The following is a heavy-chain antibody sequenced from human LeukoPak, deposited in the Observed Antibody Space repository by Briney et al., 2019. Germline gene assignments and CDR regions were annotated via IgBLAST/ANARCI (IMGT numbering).Heavy chain of an antibody. CDR1: GGSFSGYY. CDR3: ARKNGKQWAFDI. J-gene: IGHJ3*02. Sequence: PSETLSLTCAVYGGSFSGYYWSWIRQPPGKGLEWIGEINHSGSTNYNPSLKSRVTISVDTSKNQFSLKLSSATAADTAVYYCARKNGKQWAFDIWGQGTMVTVSS. V-gene: IGHV4-34*01. D-gene: IGHD6-19*01. CDR2: INHSGST.